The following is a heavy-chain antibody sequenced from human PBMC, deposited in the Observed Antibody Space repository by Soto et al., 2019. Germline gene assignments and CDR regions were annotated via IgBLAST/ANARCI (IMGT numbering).Heavy chain of an antibody. CDR2: ISDNGANT. CDR3: ARAIGADFFDY. D-gene: IGHD6-25*01. J-gene: IGHJ4*02. Sequence: PGGSLRLSCIASGFTFSNYAMSWVRQAPGKGLEWVSTISDNGANTFIGDSMKDHFDISRDNSKNTVFLHLSTVGAEDTAIYYCARAIGADFFDYWGQGTPVTVS. V-gene: IGHV3-23*01. CDR1: GFTFSNYA.